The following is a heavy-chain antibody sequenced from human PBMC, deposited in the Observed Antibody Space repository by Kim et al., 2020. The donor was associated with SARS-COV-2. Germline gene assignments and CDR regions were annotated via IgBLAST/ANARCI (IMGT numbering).Heavy chain of an antibody. Sequence: SETLSLTCTVSGGSISSYYWSWMRQPPGKALEWIGNIHHSGSTNYNPSLKSRVTISVDTSKNQFSLKLNSVTAADTAVYYCARGSTIAAAGTGPNNWFDPWGQGTPVTVSS. CDR3: ARGSTIAAAGTGPNNWFDP. V-gene: IGHV4-59*13. CDR2: IHHSGST. J-gene: IGHJ5*02. D-gene: IGHD6-13*01. CDR1: GGSISSYY.